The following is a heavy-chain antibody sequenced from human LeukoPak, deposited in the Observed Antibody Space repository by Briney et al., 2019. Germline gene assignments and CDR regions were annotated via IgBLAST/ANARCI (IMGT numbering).Heavy chain of an antibody. CDR1: GGSFSGYY. CDR2: INHSGST. J-gene: IGHJ5*02. V-gene: IGHV4-34*01. D-gene: IGHD3-3*01. Sequence: PSETLSLTCAVYGGSFSGYYWSWIRQPPGKGLEWIGEINHSGSTNYNPSLKSRVTISVDTSKNQFSPKLSSVTAADTAVYYCARSYDFWRKYNNWFDPWGQGTLVTVSS. CDR3: ARSYDFWRKYNNWFDP.